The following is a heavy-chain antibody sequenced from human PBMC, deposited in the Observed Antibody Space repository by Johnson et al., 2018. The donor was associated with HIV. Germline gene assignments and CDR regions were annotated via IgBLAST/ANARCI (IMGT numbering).Heavy chain of an antibody. CDR3: AKLVGATHPLDI. J-gene: IGHJ3*02. Sequence: QEKLVESGGGVVQPGGSLRVSCAASGFTFSSYGMHWVRQAPGKGLEWVAVTSNDGSNNYDADSVQGRFTIYRDNIKNTLYLQMNGLRPEDTAVYYCAKLVGATHPLDIWGQGTMVTVSS. CDR1: GFTFSSYG. D-gene: IGHD2-15*01. V-gene: IGHV3-30*18. CDR2: TSNDGSNN.